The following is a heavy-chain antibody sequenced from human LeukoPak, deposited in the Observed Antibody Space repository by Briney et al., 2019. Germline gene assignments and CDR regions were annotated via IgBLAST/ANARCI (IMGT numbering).Heavy chain of an antibody. D-gene: IGHD6-13*01. Sequence: SETLSLTCTVSGDSISSYYWSWIRQPPGKGLEWIGYIYYIGSTNYNPSLKSRVTISVDTSKNQFSLKLSSVTAADTAVYYCARTYGSSGLGYFDLWGRGTLVTVSS. J-gene: IGHJ2*01. CDR3: ARTYGSSGLGYFDL. CDR1: GDSISSYY. V-gene: IGHV4-59*01. CDR2: IYYIGST.